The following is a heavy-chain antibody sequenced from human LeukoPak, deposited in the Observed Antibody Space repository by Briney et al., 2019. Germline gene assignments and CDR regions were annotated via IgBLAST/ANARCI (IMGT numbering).Heavy chain of an antibody. J-gene: IGHJ4*02. V-gene: IGHV3-23*01. D-gene: IGHD6-13*01. Sequence: QPGGSLRLSCAASGFSFSSNYMSWVRQAPGKGLEWVSAISGSGGSTYYADSVKGRFTISRDNSKNTLYLQMNSLRAEDTAVYYCAKDPGPTIAAAGTVDYWGQGTLVTVSS. CDR1: GFSFSSNY. CDR3: AKDPGPTIAAAGTVDY. CDR2: ISGSGGST.